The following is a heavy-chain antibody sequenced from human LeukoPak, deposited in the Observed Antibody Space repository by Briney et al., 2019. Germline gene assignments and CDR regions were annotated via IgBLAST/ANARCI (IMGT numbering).Heavy chain of an antibody. D-gene: IGHD1-26*01. V-gene: IGHV3-9*01. Sequence: GRSLRLSCAASGFSFDDYAMHWVRQAPGKGLEGVSGISWNSDTIGYADSVKGRFTISRDNAKNSLYLQMNSLRAEDTALYYCAKDISGTYLAALDYWGQGTLVTVSS. CDR3: AKDISGTYLAALDY. CDR1: GFSFDDYA. J-gene: IGHJ4*02. CDR2: ISWNSDTI.